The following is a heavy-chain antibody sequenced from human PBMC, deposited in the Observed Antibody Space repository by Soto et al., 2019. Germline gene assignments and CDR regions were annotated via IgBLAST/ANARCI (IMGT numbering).Heavy chain of an antibody. CDR1: GLTFNNSA. CDR2: ISGNGYTT. V-gene: IGHV3-23*01. J-gene: IGHJ4*02. Sequence: PGGSMKIASAASGLTFNNSALTGVRQAPGKGLEWVSSISGNGYTTYYADSVKGRFTISRDNSKNTLYLQMNSLRAEDTAVYFCAKEQLVLNNWGQGTLGTV. D-gene: IGHD6-6*01. CDR3: AKEQLVLNN.